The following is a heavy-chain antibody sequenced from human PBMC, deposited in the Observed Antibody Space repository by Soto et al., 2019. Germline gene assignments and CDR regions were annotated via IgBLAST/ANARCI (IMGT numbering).Heavy chain of an antibody. CDR3: ARDFSYGSRTNNWFGP. CDR1: SASIGSYF. Sequence: PSETLSLTCSVSSASIGSYFWSWIRQPPGKGLEWIGNIHYSGNTNINPSLRSRVTMSADTSRNQFSLKLSSVTAADTAVYFCARDFSYGSRTNNWFGPSGKGTLVTVSS. D-gene: IGHD3-10*01. CDR2: IHYSGNT. V-gene: IGHV4-59*01. J-gene: IGHJ5*02.